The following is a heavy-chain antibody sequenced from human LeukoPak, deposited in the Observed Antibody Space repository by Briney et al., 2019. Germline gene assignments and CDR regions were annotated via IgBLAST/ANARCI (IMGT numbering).Heavy chain of an antibody. V-gene: IGHV1-18*01. CDR1: GYTFTSYG. D-gene: IGHD3-22*01. CDR2: ISAYNGNT. CDR3: AREVPDAVVITTGYYYYYMDV. Sequence: GASVKVSCKASGYTFTSYGISWVRQAPGQGLEWMAWISAYNGNTNYAQNLQGRVTMTRDTSTSTVYMELSSLRSEDTAVYYCAREVPDAVVITTGYYYYYMDVWGKGTTVTISS. J-gene: IGHJ6*03.